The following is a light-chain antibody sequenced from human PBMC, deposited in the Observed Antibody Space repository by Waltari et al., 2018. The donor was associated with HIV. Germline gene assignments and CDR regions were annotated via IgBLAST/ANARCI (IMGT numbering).Light chain of an antibody. CDR3: EPYDSYSCT. CDR1: QNVNKW. V-gene: IGKV1-5*03. CDR2: KAS. J-gene: IGKJ2*02. Sequence: IQLTPSPSTLAAPVADRVTNTCRSSQNVNKWFAWYQQKPGKAPTLLIYKASSLKSRVPLRFSGRGSGTEFTLTISCLQPDDCATCYCEPYDSYSCTFGQGTKVDIK.